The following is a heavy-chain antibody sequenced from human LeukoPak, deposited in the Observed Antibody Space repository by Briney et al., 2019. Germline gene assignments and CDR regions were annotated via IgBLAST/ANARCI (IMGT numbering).Heavy chain of an antibody. CDR1: GFTFSSYE. V-gene: IGHV3-48*03. CDR3: ARDSGYSYTDWFDP. CDR2: ISSSGSTI. D-gene: IGHD5-18*01. Sequence: QPGGSLRLSCAASGFTFSSYEMNWVRQAPGKGLEWVSYISSSGSTIYYADSVKGRFTISRDNAKNSLYLQMNSLRAEDTAVYYCARDSGYSYTDWFDPWGQGTLVTVSS. J-gene: IGHJ5*02.